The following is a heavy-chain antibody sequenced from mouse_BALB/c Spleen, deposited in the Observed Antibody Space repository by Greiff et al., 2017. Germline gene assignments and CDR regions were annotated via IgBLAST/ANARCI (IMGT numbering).Heavy chain of an antibody. V-gene: IGHV2-2*02. D-gene: IGHD2-4*01. CDR1: GFSLTSYG. Sequence: QVQLQQSGPGLVQPSQSLSITCTVSGFSLTSYGVHWVRQSPGKGLEWLGVIWSGGSTDYNAAFITRLSISKDNSKSQVVFKMNRLQANDTAIDYCASYDYDGHAMDYWGQGTSVTVSS. CDR3: ASYDYDGHAMDY. CDR2: IWSGGST. J-gene: IGHJ4*01.